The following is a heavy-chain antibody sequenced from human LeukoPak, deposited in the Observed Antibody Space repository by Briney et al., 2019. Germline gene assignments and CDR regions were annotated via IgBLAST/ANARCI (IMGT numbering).Heavy chain of an antibody. CDR3: AKGNAVLRFLEPDNYYFDY. D-gene: IGHD3-3*01. CDR2: IIPIFGTA. V-gene: IGHV1-69*13. CDR1: GGTFSSYA. Sequence: SVKVSCKASGGTFSSYAISWVRQAPGQGLEWMGGIIPIFGTANYAQKFQGRVTITADESTSTAYMELSSLRSEDTAVYYCAKGNAVLRFLEPDNYYFDYWGQGTLVTVSS. J-gene: IGHJ4*02.